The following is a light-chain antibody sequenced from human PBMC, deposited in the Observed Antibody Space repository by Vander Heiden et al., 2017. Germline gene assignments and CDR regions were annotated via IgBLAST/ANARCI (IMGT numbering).Light chain of an antibody. CDR2: DVS. CDR3: SSYTRSSTLVV. Sequence: QSALTQPASVSGSPGQSITISCTGTSSYVGGYNYVSWYQQHPGKAPKLMSYDVSNRPSGVSNRFSGSKSGNTASLTISGLQAEDEADYYCSSYTRSSTLVVFGGGTKLTVL. CDR1: SSYVGGYNY. J-gene: IGLJ2*01. V-gene: IGLV2-14*03.